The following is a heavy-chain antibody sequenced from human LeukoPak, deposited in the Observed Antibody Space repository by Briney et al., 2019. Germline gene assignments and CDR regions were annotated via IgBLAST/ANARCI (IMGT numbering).Heavy chain of an antibody. CDR1: GFAVSSNY. Sequence: PGGSLRLSCAASGFAVSSNYMSWVRQAPGKGLEWVSVIYSGGSTYYADSVKGRFTISRDNSKNTLYLQMNSLRAEDTAVYYCARDLSGSYSDAFDIWGQGTMVTVSS. V-gene: IGHV3-53*01. CDR3: ARDLSGSYSDAFDI. CDR2: IYSGGST. J-gene: IGHJ3*02. D-gene: IGHD1-26*01.